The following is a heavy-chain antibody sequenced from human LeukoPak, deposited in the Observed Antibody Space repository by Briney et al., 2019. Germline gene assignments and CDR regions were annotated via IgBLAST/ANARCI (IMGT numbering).Heavy chain of an antibody. D-gene: IGHD6-19*01. Sequence: ASVKVSCKASGYTFTGYYMHWVRQAPGQGLEWMGWINPNSGGTNYAQKFQGRVTMTRDTSISTAYMELSRLRSDDTAVYYCARDQGSGWLNWFDPWGQETLVTVSS. CDR3: ARDQGSGWLNWFDP. J-gene: IGHJ5*02. V-gene: IGHV1-2*02. CDR1: GYTFTGYY. CDR2: INPNSGGT.